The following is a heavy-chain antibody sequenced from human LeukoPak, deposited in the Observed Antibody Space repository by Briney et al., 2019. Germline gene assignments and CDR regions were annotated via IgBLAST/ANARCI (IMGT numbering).Heavy chain of an antibody. J-gene: IGHJ4*02. CDR2: ISGSGGST. D-gene: IGHD2-8*01. Sequence: GGSLGLSCAASGFTFSSYAMSWVRQAPGKGLEWVSAISGSGGSTYYADSVKGRFTISRDNSKNTLYLQMNSLRAEDTAVYYCAKDPDCTNGVCYSSYFDYWGQGTLVTVSS. CDR3: AKDPDCTNGVCYSSYFDY. CDR1: GFTFSSYA. V-gene: IGHV3-23*01.